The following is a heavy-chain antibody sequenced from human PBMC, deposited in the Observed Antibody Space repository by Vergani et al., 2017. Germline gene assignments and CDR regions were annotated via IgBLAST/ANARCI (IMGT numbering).Heavy chain of an antibody. CDR1: GFNFSSYG. D-gene: IGHD6-19*01. CDR3: AKDLSRGGYAGVAAYFDH. CDR2: IGHDGSRK. Sequence: QVQLVESGGGVVQPGGSLRLSCAASGFNFSSYGIHWVRQAPGKGLEWVAFIGHDGSRKNYRESEMGRLTISRDNSKNTVYLQMTNLRTEDTAVYHCAKDLSRGGYAGVAAYFDHCGQGAQVGVSS. V-gene: IGHV3-30*02. J-gene: IGHJ4*02.